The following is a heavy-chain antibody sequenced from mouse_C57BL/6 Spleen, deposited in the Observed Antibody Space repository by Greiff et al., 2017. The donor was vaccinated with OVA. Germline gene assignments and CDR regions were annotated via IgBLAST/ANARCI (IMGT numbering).Heavy chain of an antibody. V-gene: IGHV3-6*01. CDR2: ISYDGSN. D-gene: IGHD2-2*01. CDR3: ARERGNYYGNDEDFDY. Sequence: EVKLMESGPGLVKPSQSLYLTCSVTGYSITSGYYWNWIRQFPGNKLEWMGYISYDGSNHYNPYLKNRITITRDTAKNQFFLKLNSVTTEDTATYYCARERGNYYGNDEDFDYWGQGTTLTVSS. J-gene: IGHJ2*01. CDR1: GYSITSGYY.